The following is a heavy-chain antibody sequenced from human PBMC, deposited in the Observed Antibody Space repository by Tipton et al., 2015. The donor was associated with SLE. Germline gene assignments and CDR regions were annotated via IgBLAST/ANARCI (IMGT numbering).Heavy chain of an antibody. Sequence: TLSLTCAVYGGSFSGYYWSWIRQPPGKGMEWIGEINHSGSTNYNPSLKSRVTISVDTSKNQFSLKLSSLTAAETAVYYCARGRGSSSSGHYWGQGTLVTVSS. CDR2: INHSGST. D-gene: IGHD6-6*01. V-gene: IGHV4-34*01. CDR3: ARGRGSSSSGHY. J-gene: IGHJ4*02. CDR1: GGSFSGYY.